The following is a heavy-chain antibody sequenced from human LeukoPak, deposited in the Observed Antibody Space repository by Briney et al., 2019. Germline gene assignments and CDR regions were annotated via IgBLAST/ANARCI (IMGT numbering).Heavy chain of an antibody. J-gene: IGHJ3*02. V-gene: IGHV1-3*01. CDR3: ARVRVPDDAFDI. CDR2: INAGNGNT. D-gene: IGHD3-3*01. CDR1: GYTFTSYA. Sequence: ASVKVSCKASGYTFTSYAMHWVRQAPGQRLEWMGWINAGNGNTKYSQKLQGRVTMTTDTSTSTAYMELRSLRSDDTAVYYCARVRVPDDAFDIWGQGTMVTVSS.